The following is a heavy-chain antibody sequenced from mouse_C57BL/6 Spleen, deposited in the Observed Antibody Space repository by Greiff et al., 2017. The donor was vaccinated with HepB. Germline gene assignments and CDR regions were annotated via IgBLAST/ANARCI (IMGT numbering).Heavy chain of an antibody. V-gene: IGHV1-7*01. J-gene: IGHJ3*01. CDR3: ARFTTVVGGGFAY. CDR1: GYTFTSYW. Sequence: VKLVESGAELAKPGASVKLSCKASGYTFTSYWMHWVKQRPGQGLEWIGYINPSSGYTKYNQKFKDKATLTADKSSSTAYMQLSSLTYEDSAVYYCARFTTVVGGGFAYWGQGTLVTVSA. CDR2: INPSSGYT. D-gene: IGHD1-1*01.